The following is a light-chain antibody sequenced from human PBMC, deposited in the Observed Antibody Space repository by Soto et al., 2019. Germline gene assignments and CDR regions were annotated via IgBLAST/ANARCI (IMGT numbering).Light chain of an antibody. CDR2: EVS. V-gene: IGLV2-14*01. CDR3: SSYTSSSTYV. Sequence: QSALTQPASVSGSPGQSITISCTGTSSDVGGYNYVSWYQQHPGKAPKLMIYEVSNRPSGVSNGFSGSKSGNTASLTISGLQAEDEADYYCSSYTSSSTYVFGTRTKVTVL. CDR1: SSDVGGYNY. J-gene: IGLJ1*01.